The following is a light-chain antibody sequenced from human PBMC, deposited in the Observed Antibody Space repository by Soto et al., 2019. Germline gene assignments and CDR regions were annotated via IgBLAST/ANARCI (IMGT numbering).Light chain of an antibody. CDR1: SVDINY. CDR3: SSYAGRDIWV. CDR2: EVT. Sequence: QSALTQPPSASGSRGQSVTISCTGTSVDINYVSWFQQHPGKAPKLIICEVTKRPSGVPDRFSGSKSGNTASLTVSGLQDADEADYYCSSYAGRDIWVFGGGTKVTVL. J-gene: IGLJ3*02. V-gene: IGLV2-8*01.